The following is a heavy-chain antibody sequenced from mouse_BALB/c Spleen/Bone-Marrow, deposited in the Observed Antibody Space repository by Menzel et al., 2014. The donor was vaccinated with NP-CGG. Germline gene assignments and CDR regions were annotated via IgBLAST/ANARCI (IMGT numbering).Heavy chain of an antibody. J-gene: IGHJ4*01. V-gene: IGHV5-12-2*01. CDR1: GFTFSSYT. CDR3: SRHVGNPYAMDY. CDR2: ISNGGGST. D-gene: IGHD3-1*01. Sequence: EVKLMESGGGLVQPGGSLKLSCAASGFTFSSYTMSWVRQTPEKRLEWVAYISNGGGSTSYPDTVKGRFTISRDNAENTLYLQMSSLKSEDTAMYYCSRHVGNPYAMDYWGQGTSVTVSS.